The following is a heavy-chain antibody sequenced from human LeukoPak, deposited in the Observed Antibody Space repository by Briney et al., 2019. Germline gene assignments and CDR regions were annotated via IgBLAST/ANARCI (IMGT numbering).Heavy chain of an antibody. J-gene: IGHJ4*02. CDR1: GGSISSYY. CDR2: IYYSGNT. Sequence: SETLSLTCTVSGGSISSYYWSWIRQPPGKGLEWIGYIYYSGNTNYNPSLKSRVTISVDTSKNQFSLKLSSVTAADTAVYYCARYESGSPDYWGQGTLVTVSS. V-gene: IGHV4-59*01. CDR3: ARYESGSPDY. D-gene: IGHD1-26*01.